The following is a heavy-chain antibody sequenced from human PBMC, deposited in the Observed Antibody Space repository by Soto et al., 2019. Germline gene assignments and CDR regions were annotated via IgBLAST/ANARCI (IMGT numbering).Heavy chain of an antibody. CDR3: AREVGRLGYCSSTSCYTGENWFDP. CDR2: INHSGST. D-gene: IGHD2-2*02. CDR1: GGSFSGYY. Sequence: SETLSLTCAVYGGSFSGYYWSWIRQPPGKGLEWIGEINHSGSTNYNPSLKSRVTISVDTSKNQFSLKLSSVTAADTAVYYCAREVGRLGYCSSTSCYTGENWFDPWGQGTLVTVSS. J-gene: IGHJ5*02. V-gene: IGHV4-34*01.